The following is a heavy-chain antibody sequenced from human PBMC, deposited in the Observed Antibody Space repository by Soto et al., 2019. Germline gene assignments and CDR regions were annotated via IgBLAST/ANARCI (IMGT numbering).Heavy chain of an antibody. CDR2: INAGNGNT. Sequence: ASVKVSCKASGYTFTSYAVHWVRQAPGQRLEWMGWINAGNGNTKYSQKFQGRVTITRDTSASTAYMELSSLRSEDTAVYYCARAACGGDCYYFDYWGQGTLVTVSS. V-gene: IGHV1-3*01. J-gene: IGHJ4*02. D-gene: IGHD2-21*02. CDR1: GYTFTSYA. CDR3: ARAACGGDCYYFDY.